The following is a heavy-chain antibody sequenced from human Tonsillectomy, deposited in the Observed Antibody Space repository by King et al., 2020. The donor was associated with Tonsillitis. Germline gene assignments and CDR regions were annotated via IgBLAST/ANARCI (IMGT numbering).Heavy chain of an antibody. V-gene: IGHV3-23*04. CDR2: VGGRGHNT. Sequence: VQLVESGGGLVQPGGSLRLSCAASGFTFSSYAMSWVRQAPGKGLEWVSAVGGRGHNTYCADSVKGRFTISRDNSKNTLYLQMNSLRAEDTAVYYCAKDRRIWNYGYFDSWGQGILVTVSS. D-gene: IGHD1-7*01. CDR3: AKDRRIWNYGYFDS. J-gene: IGHJ4*02. CDR1: GFTFSSYA.